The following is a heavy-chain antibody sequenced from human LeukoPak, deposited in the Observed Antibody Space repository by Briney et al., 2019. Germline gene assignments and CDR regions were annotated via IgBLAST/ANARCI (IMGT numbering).Heavy chain of an antibody. D-gene: IGHD1-26*01. J-gene: IGHJ4*02. CDR2: ITGSGGTT. CDR3: TKYSRSSGVIWDFDS. CDR1: GFTFSSYA. Sequence: GGSLILSCAASGFTFSSYAMSWVRQSAGKRLEWVSTITGSGGTTYFADSVKGRFTISRDNSKNTLYLQMTSLRADDTAVYCCTKYSRSSGVIWDFDSWGQGTQVTVSS. V-gene: IGHV3-23*01.